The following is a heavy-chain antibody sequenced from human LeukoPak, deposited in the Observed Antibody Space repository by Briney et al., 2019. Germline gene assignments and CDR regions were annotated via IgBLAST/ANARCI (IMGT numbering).Heavy chain of an antibody. CDR2: IYRGGST. Sequence: GGSLRLSCAASGFTFSSYWMSWVRQAPGKGLEWVSVIYRGGSTYYADSVKGRFTISRDNSKNTLYLQMNSLRAEDTAVYYCARGGKEVRGVVYYYYYMDVWGKGTTVTISS. CDR1: GFTFSSYW. D-gene: IGHD3-10*01. V-gene: IGHV3-53*01. J-gene: IGHJ6*03. CDR3: ARGGKEVRGVVYYYYYMDV.